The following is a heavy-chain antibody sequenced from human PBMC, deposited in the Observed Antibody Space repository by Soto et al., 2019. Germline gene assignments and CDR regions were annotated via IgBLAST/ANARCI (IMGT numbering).Heavy chain of an antibody. V-gene: IGHV3-30*18. J-gene: IGHJ6*02. Sequence: QVQLVEAGGGVVQPGRSLRLSWAASGFTFSSYCMHWVRQAPGKGLGGGGGISYDGSNKYYADSGKGRFTISRDNSKNTLYLQMNSLRAEDTAVYYCAKIKGIAAAGPRTYGMDVWGQGTTVTVSS. CDR1: GFTFSSYC. CDR3: AKIKGIAAAGPRTYGMDV. D-gene: IGHD6-13*01. CDR2: ISYDGSNK.